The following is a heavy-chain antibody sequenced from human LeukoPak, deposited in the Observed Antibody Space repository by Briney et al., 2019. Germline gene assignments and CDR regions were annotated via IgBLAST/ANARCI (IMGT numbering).Heavy chain of an antibody. CDR1: GFTFSSYA. V-gene: IGHV3-30-3*01. CDR2: ISYDGSNK. J-gene: IGHJ4*02. D-gene: IGHD1-7*01. CDR3: ARENYSPRGYFDY. Sequence: GGSLRLSCAASGFTFSSYAMHWVRQAPGKGLEWVAVISYDGSNKYYADSAKGRFTISRDNSKNTLYLQMNSLRAEDTAVYYCARENYSPRGYFDYWGQGTLVTVSS.